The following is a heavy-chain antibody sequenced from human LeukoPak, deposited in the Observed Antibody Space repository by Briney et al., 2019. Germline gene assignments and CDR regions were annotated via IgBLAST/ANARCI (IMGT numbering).Heavy chain of an antibody. V-gene: IGHV4-38-2*01. Sequence: PSETLSLTCAVYGGSFSGYYWGWIRQPPGKGLEWIGSISHSGSTYYNPSLRSRVTISVDTSKNQFSLRLSSVTAADTAVYYCARRKDGYNRLFDYWAREPWSPSPQ. D-gene: IGHD5-24*01. J-gene: IGHJ4*02. CDR2: ISHSGST. CDR1: GGSFSGYY. CDR3: ARRKDGYNRLFDY.